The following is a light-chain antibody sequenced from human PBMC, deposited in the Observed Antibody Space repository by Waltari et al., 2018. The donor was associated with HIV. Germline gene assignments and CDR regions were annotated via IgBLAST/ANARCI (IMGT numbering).Light chain of an antibody. Sequence: EIVLTQSPGTLSLSPGERATLSCRASQTVSSSYLAWYRQKPGQAPRLLIYAAYSRASGVPDRCSGGGAGTDFTLTISSLEPEDFAVYYCQQYGDSGTFGQGTKVEIK. CDR1: QTVSSSY. CDR2: AAY. J-gene: IGKJ2*02. V-gene: IGKV3-20*01. CDR3: QQYGDSGT.